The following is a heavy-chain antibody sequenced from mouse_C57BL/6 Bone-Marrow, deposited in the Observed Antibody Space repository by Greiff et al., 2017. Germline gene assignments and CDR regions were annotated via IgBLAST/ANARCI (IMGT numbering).Heavy chain of an antibody. Sequence: QVQLQQSGAELARPGASVKLSCKASGYTFTSYGISWVKQRTGQGLEWIGEIYPRSGNTYYNEKFKGKATLTADKSSSTAYMELRSLTSEDSAVYFCARNGYDYAFAYWGQGTLVTVSA. J-gene: IGHJ3*01. CDR2: IYPRSGNT. V-gene: IGHV1-81*01. CDR3: ARNGYDYAFAY. D-gene: IGHD2-4*01. CDR1: GYTFTSYG.